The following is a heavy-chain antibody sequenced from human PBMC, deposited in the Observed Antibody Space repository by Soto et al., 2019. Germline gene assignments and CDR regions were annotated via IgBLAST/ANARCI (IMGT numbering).Heavy chain of an antibody. CDR2: IYYSGST. Sequence: SETLSLTCTVSGGPISSGDYYWSWIRQPPGKGLEWIGYIYYSGSTYYNPSLKSRVTISVDTSENQFSLKLSSVTAADTAVYDCARDYLGSSGFDYWGQGTLVTVAS. CDR3: ARDYLGSSGFDY. J-gene: IGHJ4*02. D-gene: IGHD3-22*01. V-gene: IGHV4-30-4*01. CDR1: GGPISSGDYY.